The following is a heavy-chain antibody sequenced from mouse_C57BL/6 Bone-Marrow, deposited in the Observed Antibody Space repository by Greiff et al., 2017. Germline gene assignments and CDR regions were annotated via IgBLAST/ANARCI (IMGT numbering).Heavy chain of an antibody. V-gene: IGHV8-8*01. CDR1: GFSLSTFGMG. J-gene: IGHJ1*03. Sequence: QVQLQQSGPGILQPSQTLSLTCSFSGFSLSTFGMGVGWIRQPSGKGLEWLAHIWWDDDKYYNPALKSRLTISKDTSKNQVFLKIANVDTADTATYYCARRGYYVSTYWYFDVWGTGTTVTVSS. CDR2: IWWDDDK. D-gene: IGHD1-1*01. CDR3: ARRGYYVSTYWYFDV.